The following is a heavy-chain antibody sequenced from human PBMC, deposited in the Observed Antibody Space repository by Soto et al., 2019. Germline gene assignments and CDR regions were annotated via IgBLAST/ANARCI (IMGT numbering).Heavy chain of an antibody. D-gene: IGHD4-17*01. CDR1: GGAFGRYS. Sequence: QVQLEQSGPEVKRPGTSVKVSCKASGGAFGRYSVSWVRQAPGQGLEWIGGVIPVFNTSNYSLKFQGRVAIFADLSKHTVFMELRSLRSEDTALYYCARGDEMTAVTIFEYWGQGTLVTVSS. CDR2: VIPVFNTS. V-gene: IGHV1-69*01. CDR3: ARGDEMTAVTIFEY. J-gene: IGHJ4*02.